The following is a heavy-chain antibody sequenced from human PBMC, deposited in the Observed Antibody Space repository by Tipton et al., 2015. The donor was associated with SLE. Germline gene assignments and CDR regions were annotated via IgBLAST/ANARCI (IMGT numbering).Heavy chain of an antibody. J-gene: IGHJ4*02. CDR3: VRDPAAAGTGGYFDY. CDR1: GGSISSDGYS. D-gene: IGHD6-13*01. V-gene: IGHV4-30-2*01. CDR2: IYHSGST. Sequence: TLSLTCAVSGGSISSDGYSWSWIRQPPGKGLEWIGYIYHSGSTYYNPSLKSRVTISVDRSKNQFSLKLSSVTAADTAVYYCVRDPAAAGTGGYFDYWGQGTLVTVSS.